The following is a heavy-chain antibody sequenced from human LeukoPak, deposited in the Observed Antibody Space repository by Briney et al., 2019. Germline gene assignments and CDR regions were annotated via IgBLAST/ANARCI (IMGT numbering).Heavy chain of an antibody. CDR2: ISSSSRTI. Sequence: GGSLRLSCAASGFTFSSYSMNWVRQAPGKGLEWLSYISSSSRTIYYADSVKGRFTISRDNANNSLYLQMNSLRAEDTAVYYCAKGRGFYYMDVWGKGTTVTISS. V-gene: IGHV3-48*01. CDR3: AKGRGFYYMDV. J-gene: IGHJ6*03. CDR1: GFTFSSYS.